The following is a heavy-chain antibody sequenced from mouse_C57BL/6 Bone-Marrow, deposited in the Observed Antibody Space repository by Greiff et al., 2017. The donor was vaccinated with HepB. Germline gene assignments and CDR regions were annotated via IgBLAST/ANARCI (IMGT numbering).Heavy chain of an antibody. CDR3: ARPPFAY. CDR1: GYTFTGYW. Sequence: VQLQQPGAELVRPGTSVKLSCKASGYTFTGYWMHWVKQRPGQGLEWIGVIDPSDSYTNYNQKFKGKATLTVDTSSSTAYMQLSSLTSEDSAVYYCARPPFAYWGQGTLVTVSA. V-gene: IGHV1-59*01. CDR2: IDPSDSYT. J-gene: IGHJ3*01.